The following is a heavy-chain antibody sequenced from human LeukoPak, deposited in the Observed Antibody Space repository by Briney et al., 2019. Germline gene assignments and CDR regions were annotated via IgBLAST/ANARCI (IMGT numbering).Heavy chain of an antibody. Sequence: SETLSLTCTVSGGSISSSSYYWGWIRQPPGKGLEWFGRIYYSRSTYYNPSLKSRFTISVDTAKNPFSLKPSSLTAADTAVYDCARGYSYGYFGTCYHYYYMDVWGKGTTVTVSS. CDR1: GGSISSSSYY. J-gene: IGHJ6*03. V-gene: IGHV4-39*07. CDR3: ARGYSYGYFGTCYHYYYMDV. CDR2: IYYSRST. D-gene: IGHD5-18*01.